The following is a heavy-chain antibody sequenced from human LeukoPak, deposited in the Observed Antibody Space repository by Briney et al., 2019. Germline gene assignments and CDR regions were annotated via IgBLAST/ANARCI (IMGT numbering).Heavy chain of an antibody. CDR2: ISGSGGTT. J-gene: IGHJ4*02. CDR1: RFTFSSYA. V-gene: IGHV3-23*01. CDR3: AKDVGYGDYVSDY. Sequence: PGGSLRLSCAASRFTFSSYAMSWVRQAPGKGLEWVSAISGSGGTTYYADSVRGRFTISRDNSKNTLYLQMNSLRAGDTAVYYCAKDVGYGDYVSDYWGQGTLVTVSS. D-gene: IGHD4-17*01.